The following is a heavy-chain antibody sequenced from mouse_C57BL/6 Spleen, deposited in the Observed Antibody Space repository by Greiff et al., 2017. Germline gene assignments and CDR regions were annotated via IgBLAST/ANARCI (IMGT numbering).Heavy chain of an antibody. V-gene: IGHV1-53*01. CDR2: INPSNGGT. Sequence: QVQLQQPGTELVKPGASVKLSCKASGYTFTSYWMHWVKQRPGQGLEWIGNINPSNGGTNYNEKFKSKATLTVDKSSSTAYMQLSSLTSEDSAVYCCARESGDYEYEWFAYWGQGTLVTVSA. CDR3: ARESGDYEYEWFAY. J-gene: IGHJ3*01. D-gene: IGHD2-4*01. CDR1: GYTFTSYW.